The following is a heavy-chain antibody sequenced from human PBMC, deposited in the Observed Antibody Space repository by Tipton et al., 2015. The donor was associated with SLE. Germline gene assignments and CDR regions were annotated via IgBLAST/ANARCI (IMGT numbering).Heavy chain of an antibody. J-gene: IGHJ5*02. Sequence: TLSLTCTVSGESISSSSYYWGWIRQPPGKGLEWIGSIYYSGSTYYNPSLKSRVTISVDTSKNQFSLKLSSVTAADTAVYHCARRGVVSRFDPWGQGTLVTVSS. D-gene: IGHD2-8*02. V-gene: IGHV4-39*07. CDR1: GESISSSSYY. CDR3: ARRGVVSRFDP. CDR2: IYYSGST.